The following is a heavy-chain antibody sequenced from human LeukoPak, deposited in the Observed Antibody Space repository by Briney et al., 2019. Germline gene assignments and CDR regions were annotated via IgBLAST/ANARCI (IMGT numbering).Heavy chain of an antibody. CDR3: ARHIPDWGYSLDY. CDR2: VNPNCGGT. Sequence: ASVKVSCKASGYTFTGYYMHWVRQAPGQGLEWMGWVNPNCGGTNYAQKFQGRVTMTRDTSISTAYMELSRLRSDDTAVYYCARHIPDWGYSLDYWGQGTLVTVSS. CDR1: GYTFTGYY. D-gene: IGHD2-15*01. J-gene: IGHJ4*02. V-gene: IGHV1-2*02.